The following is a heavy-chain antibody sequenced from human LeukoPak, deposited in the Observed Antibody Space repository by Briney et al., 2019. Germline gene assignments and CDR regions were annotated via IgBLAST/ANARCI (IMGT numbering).Heavy chain of an antibody. CDR3: ARDLSGSYSYFDY. CDR1: GFTFSSYA. CDR2: ISGSGGST. J-gene: IGHJ4*02. V-gene: IGHV3-23*01. Sequence: PGGSLRLSCAASGFTFSSYAMSWVRQAPGKGLEWVSAISGSGGSTYYADSVKGRFTISRDNAKNSLYLQMNSLRAEDTAVYYCARDLSGSYSYFDYWGQGTLVTVSS. D-gene: IGHD1-26*01.